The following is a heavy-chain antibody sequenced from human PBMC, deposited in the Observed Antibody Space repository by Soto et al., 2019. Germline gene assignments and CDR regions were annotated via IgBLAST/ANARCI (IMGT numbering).Heavy chain of an antibody. CDR3: ARGGSYGGNSEGEIDY. Sequence: EVQLVESGGGLVQPGGSLRLSCAASGFTVSSNYMSWVRQAPGKGLEWVSVIYSGGSTYYADSVKGRFTISRDNSKNTMYIQMPRLRAEDTAVYYCARGGSYGGNSEGEIDYWGQGTLVTVSS. V-gene: IGHV3-66*01. D-gene: IGHD4-17*01. CDR1: GFTVSSNY. CDR2: IYSGGST. J-gene: IGHJ4*02.